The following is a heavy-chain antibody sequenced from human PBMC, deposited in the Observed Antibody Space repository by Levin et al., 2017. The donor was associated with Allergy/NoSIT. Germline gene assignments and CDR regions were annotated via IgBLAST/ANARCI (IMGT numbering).Heavy chain of an antibody. Sequence: SETLSLTCTVSGGSISSSSYYWGWIRQPPGKGLEWIGSIYYSGSTYYNPSLKSRVTISVDTSKNQFSLKLSSVTAADTAVYYCARGVVDGYCSGGSCVNWFDPWGQGTLVTVSS. CDR2: IYYSGST. V-gene: IGHV4-39*01. J-gene: IGHJ5*02. D-gene: IGHD2-15*01. CDR1: GGSISSSSYY. CDR3: ARGVVDGYCSGGSCVNWFDP.